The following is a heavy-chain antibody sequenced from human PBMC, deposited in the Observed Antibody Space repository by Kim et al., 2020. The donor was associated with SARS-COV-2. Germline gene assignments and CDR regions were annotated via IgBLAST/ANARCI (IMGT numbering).Heavy chain of an antibody. V-gene: IGHV3-48*03. J-gene: IGHJ5*02. CDR3: AREYSSGWGVTS. CDR2: ISSRGITI. D-gene: IGHD6-19*01. CDR1: GFTFSSYE. Sequence: GGSLRLSCAASGFTFSSYEMNWVRQAPGKGLEWVSYISSRGITIYYADSVKGRFTISRDNAKNSLYLQMNSLRAEDTAIYYCAREYSSGWGVTSWGQGTLVTVSS.